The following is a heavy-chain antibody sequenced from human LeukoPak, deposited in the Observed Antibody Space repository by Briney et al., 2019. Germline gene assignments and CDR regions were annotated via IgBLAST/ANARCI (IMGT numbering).Heavy chain of an antibody. V-gene: IGHV5-51*01. D-gene: IGHD2-21*02. CDR1: GYNFYGYW. J-gene: IGHJ4*02. CDR3: ARPSNRGVVTAISPDY. Sequence: GESLKISCKGTGYNFYGYWVAWVRQMPGKGLEWMGIVYPDDSGTKYSPSFRGQVTMSADKSISTAYLQWSSLKALDTAMYYCARPSNRGVVTAISPDYWGQGTLVTVSS. CDR2: VYPDDSGT.